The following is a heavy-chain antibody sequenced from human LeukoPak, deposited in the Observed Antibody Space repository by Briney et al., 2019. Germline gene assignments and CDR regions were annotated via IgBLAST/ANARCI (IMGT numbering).Heavy chain of an antibody. CDR1: GYTFTSNY. Sequence: ASVKVSCKASGYTFTSNYIHWVRQAPGQGLEWMGMTYPRDGSTSYAQKFQGRVTVTRDTSTSIVHMELSGLRSEDTAVYYCARDQEGFDYWGQGTLVTVSS. CDR2: TYPRDGST. J-gene: IGHJ4*02. CDR3: ARDQEGFDY. V-gene: IGHV1-46*01.